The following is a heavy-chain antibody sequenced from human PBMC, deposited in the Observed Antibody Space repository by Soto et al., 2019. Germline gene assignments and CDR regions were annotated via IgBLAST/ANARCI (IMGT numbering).Heavy chain of an antibody. D-gene: IGHD5-12*01. CDR2: INIDGSST. CDR3: ARSRDGYNFVGDC. J-gene: IGHJ4*02. CDR1: GFTLSSYW. Sequence: EVQLVEAGGGLVQPGGSLRLSCAASGFTLSSYWMQWVRQAPGKGLVWISRINIDGSSTSYADSVKGRFTISRDNAKNTLYLQVNSLRAEDTAVYYCARSRDGYNFVGDCWGQGTLVTVSS. V-gene: IGHV3-74*01.